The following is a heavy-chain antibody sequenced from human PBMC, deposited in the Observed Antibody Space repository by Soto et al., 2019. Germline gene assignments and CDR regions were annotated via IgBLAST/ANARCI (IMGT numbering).Heavy chain of an antibody. J-gene: IGHJ4*02. D-gene: IGHD6-19*01. CDR1: GFTFSILA. Sequence: PGGSLRLSCAASGFTFSILAMGWVRQAPGKGLEWVSVIDYSGGTTYYTDSVKGRFIISRDNSKKMLYLQMSSLRAEDTAVYYCAKDATRTDGWYYFDYWGQGALVTVSS. CDR3: AKDATRTDGWYYFDY. V-gene: IGHV3-23*01. CDR2: IDYSGGTT.